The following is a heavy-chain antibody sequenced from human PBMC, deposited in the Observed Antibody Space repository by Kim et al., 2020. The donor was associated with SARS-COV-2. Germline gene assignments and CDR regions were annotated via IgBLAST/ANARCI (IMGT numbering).Heavy chain of an antibody. D-gene: IGHD1-26*01. CDR2: IYTSGST. CDR3: ARALVGAEHYYYYYGMDV. J-gene: IGHJ6*02. V-gene: IGHV4-4*07. CDR1: GGSISSYY. Sequence: SETLSLTCTVSGGSISSYYWSWIRQPAGKGLEWIGRIYTSGSTNYNPSLKSRVTMSVDTSKNQFSLKLSSVTAADTAVYYCARALVGAEHYYYYYGMDVWGQGTTVTVSS.